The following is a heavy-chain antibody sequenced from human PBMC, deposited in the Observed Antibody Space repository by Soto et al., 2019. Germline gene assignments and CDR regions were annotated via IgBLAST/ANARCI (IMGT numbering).Heavy chain of an antibody. CDR3: AKDRLAGNFDY. V-gene: IGHV3-23*01. CDR2: NSATGGST. CDR1: GFTFNNYA. Sequence: GGSLRLSCAASGFTFNNYAMNWVRQAPGKGLEWVATNSATGGSTYYADSVKGRFTISRDNSKNTLYLQMNGLRVEDTAVYYCAKDRLAGNFDYWGQGTPVTVSS. J-gene: IGHJ4*02.